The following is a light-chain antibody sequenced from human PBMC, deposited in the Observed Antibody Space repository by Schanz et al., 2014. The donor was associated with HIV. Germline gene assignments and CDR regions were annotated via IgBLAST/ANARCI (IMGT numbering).Light chain of an antibody. CDR1: QGIGND. CDR3: QQRINWPRT. V-gene: IGKV1-17*01. J-gene: IGKJ1*01. CDR2: AAS. Sequence: DIQMTQSPSSLSASVGDRVTITCRASQGIGNDLGWYQQRPGKAPKRLIYAASTLQSGVPSRFVGGGSGTEFTLTISGLQPEDFAVYYCQQRINWPRTFGQGTKVEIK.